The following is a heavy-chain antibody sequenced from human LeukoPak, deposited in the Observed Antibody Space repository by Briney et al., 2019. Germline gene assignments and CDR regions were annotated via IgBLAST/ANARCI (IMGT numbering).Heavy chain of an antibody. D-gene: IGHD5-12*01. V-gene: IGHV3-23*01. CDR2: ISGSGGST. Sequence: GGSLRLSCAASGFTFSSYAMSWVRQAPGKGLEWVSAISGSGGSTYYADTVKGRFTISRDNSKNTLSLQMNSLRAEDTVVYFCAKAVSPVDVGYWGRGTLVSVSS. CDR3: AKAVSPVDVGY. J-gene: IGHJ4*02. CDR1: GFTFSSYA.